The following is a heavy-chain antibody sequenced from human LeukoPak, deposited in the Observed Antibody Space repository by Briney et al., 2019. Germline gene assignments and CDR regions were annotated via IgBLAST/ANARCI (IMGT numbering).Heavy chain of an antibody. CDR2: ISYDGSNK. V-gene: IGHV3-30-3*01. J-gene: IGHJ4*02. Sequence: GGSLRLSCAASGFTFSSYAMHWVRQAPGKGLEWVAVISYDGSNKYYADSVKGRFTISRDNSKNTLYLQVNSLRAEDTAVYYCARAGSSGYYYLDYWGQGTLVTVSS. D-gene: IGHD3-22*01. CDR1: GFTFSSYA. CDR3: ARAGSSGYYYLDY.